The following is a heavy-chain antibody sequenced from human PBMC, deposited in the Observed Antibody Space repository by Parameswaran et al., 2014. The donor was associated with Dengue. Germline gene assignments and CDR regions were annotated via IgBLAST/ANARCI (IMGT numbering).Heavy chain of an antibody. CDR2: IYPGDSDT. V-gene: IGHV5-51*01. D-gene: IGHD5-24*01. CDR3: ARHSISPEMATVSGIPYWYFDL. Sequence: VRQMPGKGLEWMGIIYPGDSDTRYSPSFQGQVTISADKSISTAYLQWSSLKASDTAMYYCARHSISPEMATVSGIPYWYFDLWGRGTLVTVSS. J-gene: IGHJ2*01.